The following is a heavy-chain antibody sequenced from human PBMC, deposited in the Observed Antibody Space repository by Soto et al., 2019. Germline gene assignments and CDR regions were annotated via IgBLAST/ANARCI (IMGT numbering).Heavy chain of an antibody. V-gene: IGHV3-53*01. CDR2: IYSGGST. Sequence: GSLRLSCAASGFTVSSNYMSWVRQAPGKGLEWVSVIYSGGSTYYADSVKGRFTISRDNSRNTLYLQMNSLRAEDTAVYYCARDLTRTVGKSAYYYGMDVWGQGTTVTVSS. CDR1: GFTVSSNY. J-gene: IGHJ6*02. D-gene: IGHD3-3*01. CDR3: ARDLTRTVGKSAYYYGMDV.